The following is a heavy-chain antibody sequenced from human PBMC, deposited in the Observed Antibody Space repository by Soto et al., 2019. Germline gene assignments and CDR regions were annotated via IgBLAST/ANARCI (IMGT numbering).Heavy chain of an antibody. CDR1: GFTFSTYA. Sequence: GGSLRLSCAASGFTFSTYAMSWVRQAPGKGLEWVSAISGSGGSTYYADSVKGRFTISRDNSKNTLYLQMNSLRAEDTAVYYCASPGRLLPYYYYGMDVWGQGTTVTVSS. D-gene: IGHD2-15*01. CDR3: ASPGRLLPYYYYGMDV. V-gene: IGHV3-23*01. J-gene: IGHJ6*02. CDR2: ISGSGGST.